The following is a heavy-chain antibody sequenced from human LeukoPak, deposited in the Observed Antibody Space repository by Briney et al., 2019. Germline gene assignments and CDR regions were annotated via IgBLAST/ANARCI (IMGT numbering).Heavy chain of an antibody. J-gene: IGHJ4*02. CDR1: GFTFSSYW. V-gene: IGHV3-7*01. CDR2: XKQDGSEK. CDR3: ARLGGQQLVPGQEFDY. D-gene: IGHD6-13*01. Sequence: GGSLRLSCAASGFTFSSYWMSWVRQAPGKGLEXXXXXKQDGSEKYYVDSVKGRFTISRDNAKNSLYLQMNSLRAEDTAVYYCARLGGQQLVPGQEFDYWGQGTLVTVSS.